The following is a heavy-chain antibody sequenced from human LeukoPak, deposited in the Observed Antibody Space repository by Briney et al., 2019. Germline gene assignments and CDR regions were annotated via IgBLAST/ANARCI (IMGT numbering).Heavy chain of an antibody. CDR2: ISGSGGST. J-gene: IGHJ4*02. Sequence: GGSLRLSCAASGFTFSSYAMSWVRQAPGKGLEWVSAISGSGGSTYYADSVKGRFTISRDNSKNTLYLQMNSLRAEDTAVYYCAKPFGKLEIVVVPAAFDYWGQGTLVTVSS. CDR3: AKPFGKLEIVVVPAAFDY. CDR1: GFTFSSYA. V-gene: IGHV3-23*01. D-gene: IGHD2-2*01.